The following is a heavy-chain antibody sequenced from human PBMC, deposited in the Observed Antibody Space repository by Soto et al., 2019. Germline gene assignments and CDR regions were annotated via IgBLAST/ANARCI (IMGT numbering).Heavy chain of an antibody. CDR2: IYYSGST. CDR3: ASLYGSGSYRGYYYYGMDV. CDR1: GGSISSGGYY. Sequence: SETLSLTCTVSGGSISSGGYYWSWIRQHPGKGLEWIGYIYYSGSTYYNPSLKSRVTISVDTSKNQFSLKLSSVTAADTAVYYCASLYGSGSYRGYYYYGMDVWGQGTTVTVSS. D-gene: IGHD3-10*01. V-gene: IGHV4-31*03. J-gene: IGHJ6*02.